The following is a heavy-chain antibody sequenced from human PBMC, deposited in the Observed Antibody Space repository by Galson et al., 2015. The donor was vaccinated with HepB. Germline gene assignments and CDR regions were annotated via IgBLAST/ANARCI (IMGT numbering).Heavy chain of an antibody. CDR2: FDPGRGET. J-gene: IGHJ4*02. CDR1: GTTLSELP. D-gene: IGHD3-10*01. CDR3: ATDGFGEFSLRGFDN. V-gene: IGHV1-24*01. Sequence: SVKVSCKVSGTTLSELPMHWVRQAPGKGLEWMGGFDPGRGETIYAQNFQGRVTMTEDTSTDTAYMELSSLRSEDTAVYYCATDGFGEFSLRGFDNWGQGTLVTVSS.